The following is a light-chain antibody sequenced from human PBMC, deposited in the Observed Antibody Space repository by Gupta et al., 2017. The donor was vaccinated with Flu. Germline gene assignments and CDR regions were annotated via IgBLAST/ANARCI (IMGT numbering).Light chain of an antibody. Sequence: DIQMTQSPSSLSAFVGDRVTITCRTSQSIIDYLNWYQQKPGKAPKLLIHAATNLQTGVPSRFSGSGSGTDFTLTISSLQPEDFATYYCQQSYSSLFTFGPGTKVDIK. CDR2: AAT. J-gene: IGKJ3*01. CDR1: QSIIDY. CDR3: QQSYSSLFT. V-gene: IGKV1-39*01.